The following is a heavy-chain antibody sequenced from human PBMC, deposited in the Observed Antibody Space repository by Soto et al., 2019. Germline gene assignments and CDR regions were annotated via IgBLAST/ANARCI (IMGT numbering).Heavy chain of an antibody. V-gene: IGHV4-34*01. CDR1: AGSFSGYY. Sequence: QVQLQQWGAGLLKPSETLSLTCAVYAGSFSGYYWTWIRQPPGTGLEWIGEINHSGSTNYNPSLKRRVTISVDTSKNQFSLKLTSVTAAYTAVYYCARDKITGLFDYWGQGTLVTVSS. CDR2: INHSGST. CDR3: ARDKITGLFDY. J-gene: IGHJ4*02. D-gene: IGHD2-8*02.